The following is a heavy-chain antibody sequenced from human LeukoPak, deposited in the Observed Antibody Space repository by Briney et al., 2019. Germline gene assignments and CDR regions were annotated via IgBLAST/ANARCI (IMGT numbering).Heavy chain of an antibody. CDR3: ARALAGPVSAHYYYYYMDV. CDR1: GGTFSSYA. CDR2: TIPIFGTA. J-gene: IGHJ6*03. V-gene: IGHV1-69*05. Sequence: GASVKVSCKASGGTFSSYAISWVRQAPGQGLEWMGGTIPIFGTANYAQKFQGRVTITTDESTSTAYMELSSLRSEDTAVYYCARALAGPVSAHYYYYYMDVWGKGTTVTVSS. D-gene: IGHD2-8*01.